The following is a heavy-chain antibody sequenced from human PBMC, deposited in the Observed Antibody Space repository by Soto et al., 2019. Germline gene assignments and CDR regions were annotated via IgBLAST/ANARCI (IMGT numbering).Heavy chain of an antibody. J-gene: IGHJ4*02. CDR2: IYSGGST. Sequence: LRLSCAASGFTVSSNYMSWVRQAPGKGLEWVSVIYSGGSTYYADSVKGRFTISRDNSKNTLYLQMNSLRAEDTAVYYCARASYYDFWSGLFDYWGQGTLVTVSS. CDR3: ARASYYDFWSGLFDY. CDR1: GFTVSSNY. D-gene: IGHD3-3*01. V-gene: IGHV3-53*01.